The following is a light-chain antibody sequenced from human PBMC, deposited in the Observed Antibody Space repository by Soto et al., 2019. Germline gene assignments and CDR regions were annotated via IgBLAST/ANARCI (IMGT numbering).Light chain of an antibody. V-gene: IGLV1-40*01. Sequence: QSVLTQPPSVSGAPGQRVTISCTGSRSNIGAGYDVHWYQQFPGTAPKLLIYGNSNRPSGVPDRFSGSKSGTSASLAITGLQAEDEADYYCQSYDSSLSGVFGSGTKVTVL. J-gene: IGLJ1*01. CDR3: QSYDSSLSGV. CDR2: GNS. CDR1: RSNIGAGYD.